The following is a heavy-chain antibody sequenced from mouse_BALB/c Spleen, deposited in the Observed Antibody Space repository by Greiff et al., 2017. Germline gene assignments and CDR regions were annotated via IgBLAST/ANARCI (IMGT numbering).Heavy chain of an antibody. Sequence: VQLVESGPGLVAPSQTLSITCTASGFSFTGYGVNWVRQPPGKGLEWLGMIWGDGSTDYNAALISRVGISKDNSTCQVFLNKNSVQTDDKARYYCASYDFDYWGQGTTLTVSS. CDR2: IWGDGST. J-gene: IGHJ2*01. D-gene: IGHD1-1*01. CDR1: GFSFTGYG. CDR3: ASYDFDY. V-gene: IGHV2-6-7*01.